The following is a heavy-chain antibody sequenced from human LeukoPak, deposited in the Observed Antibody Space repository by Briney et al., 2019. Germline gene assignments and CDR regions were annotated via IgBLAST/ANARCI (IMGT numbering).Heavy chain of an antibody. CDR1: GGSINSYY. V-gene: IGHV4-59*01. D-gene: IGHD4-17*01. J-gene: IGHJ5*02. CDR2: IYYRGST. CDR3: ARGATVVTRGWFDP. Sequence: PSETLSLTCTVSGGSINSYYWSWIRQPPGKGLEWIGYIYYRGSTNYNPSLKSRVTISVDTPKNRISLELNSVTAADTAVYYCARGATVVTRGWFDPWGQGTLVTVSS.